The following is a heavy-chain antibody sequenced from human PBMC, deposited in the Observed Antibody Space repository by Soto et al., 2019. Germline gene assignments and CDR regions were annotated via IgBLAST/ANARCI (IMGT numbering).Heavy chain of an antibody. CDR1: GDAIYIGGYY. J-gene: IGHJ6*02. D-gene: IGHD6-6*01. CDR2: IYHTGKT. V-gene: IGHV4-31*03. CDR3: ARDFPSSIAARQGMDV. Sequence: PSETLSLTCTVSGDAIYIGGYYWTWIRQHPGKGLEWIGYIYHTGKTYYNPSLESRVTMSVDTSKNQFSLKLASVTAADTAVYYCARDFPSSIAARQGMDVWGQGTTVTVSS.